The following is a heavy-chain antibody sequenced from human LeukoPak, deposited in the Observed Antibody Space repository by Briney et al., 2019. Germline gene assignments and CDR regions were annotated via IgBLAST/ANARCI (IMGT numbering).Heavy chain of an antibody. Sequence: PSETLSLTCTVSGDSISSYYCSWIRQPPGKGLEWIGYIYYSGSTNYNPSLKSRVTISVDTSKNQFSLKLSSVTAADTAVYYCARGGYSSGWWGGNWFDPWGQGTLVTVSS. V-gene: IGHV4-59*01. J-gene: IGHJ5*02. CDR3: ARGGYSSGWWGGNWFDP. D-gene: IGHD6-19*01. CDR1: GDSISSYY. CDR2: IYYSGST.